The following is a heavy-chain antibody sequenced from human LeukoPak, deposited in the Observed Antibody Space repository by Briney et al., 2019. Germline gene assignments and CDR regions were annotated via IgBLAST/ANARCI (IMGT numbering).Heavy chain of an antibody. V-gene: IGHV1-18*04. Sequence: ASVKVSCKASGYIFISYGISWVRQAPGQGLEWMGGISAYNGNTNYAQKFQGRVTMTTDTSTSTAYMEPRTLRSDDTAVYYCARDRPYYDSSGYYPNDYWGQGTLVTVSS. CDR3: ARDRPYYDSSGYYPNDY. D-gene: IGHD3-22*01. CDR2: ISAYNGNT. J-gene: IGHJ4*02. CDR1: GYIFISYG.